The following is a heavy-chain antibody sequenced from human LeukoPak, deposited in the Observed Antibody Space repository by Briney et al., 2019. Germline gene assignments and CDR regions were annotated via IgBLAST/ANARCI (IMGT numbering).Heavy chain of an antibody. J-gene: IGHJ6*03. Sequence: ASVKVSCKAPGYTFTTDDINWVRQATGQGLEWMGWINPTSGKTSYAQKFQGRVTITSDTSTTTAQMELSSLGSEDTAVYYCARVRWLRLGVNEYYYYMDVWGKGTTATVSS. D-gene: IGHD5-12*01. CDR3: ARVRWLRLGVNEYYYYMDV. CDR2: INPTSGKT. CDR1: GYTFTTDD. V-gene: IGHV1-8*02.